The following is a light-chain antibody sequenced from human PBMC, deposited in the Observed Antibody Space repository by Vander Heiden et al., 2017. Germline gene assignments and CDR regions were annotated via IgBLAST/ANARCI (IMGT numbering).Light chain of an antibody. Sequence: DIQMTQSPSSLSASVVDRVTITCRASQDISYYLNWHQRKPGKVPKRLIYEACNLETGVPARFSGSESGTDFNLTIGSLRSEDIATYYCEQYDNLALTFGGGTKEEIK. J-gene: IGKJ4*01. CDR1: QDISYY. CDR2: EAC. V-gene: IGKV1-33*01. CDR3: EQYDNLALT.